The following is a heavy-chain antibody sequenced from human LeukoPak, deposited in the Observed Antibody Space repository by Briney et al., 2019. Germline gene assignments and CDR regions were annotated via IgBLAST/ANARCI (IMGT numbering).Heavy chain of an antibody. CDR2: ITGSGGST. CDR3: ATLPRGPTGYVGYGGEDY. Sequence: GGSLRLSCAASGFTFGIYAMTWVRQAPGKGLQWVSAITGSGGSTYYADSVKGRFTISRDNSQNTLYLRMNGLRAEDTAVYYCATLPRGPTGYVGYGGEDYWGQGTLATVSS. D-gene: IGHD5-12*01. J-gene: IGHJ4*02. CDR1: GFTFGIYA. V-gene: IGHV3-23*01.